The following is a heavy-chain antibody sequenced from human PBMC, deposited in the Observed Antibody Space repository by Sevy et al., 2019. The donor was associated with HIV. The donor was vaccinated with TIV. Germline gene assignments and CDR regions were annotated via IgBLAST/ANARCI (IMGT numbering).Heavy chain of an antibody. CDR1: GGSVSTDSYY. D-gene: IGHD4-17*01. J-gene: IGHJ4*02. CDR3: ARCISPYGDYATGSFDY. V-gene: IGHV4-61*01. CDR2: LFYSGST. Sequence: SETLSLTCTVSGGSVSTDSYYWSWIRQPPGKGLEWIGYLFYSGSTNYNPSLKSRVTISLDTSKNQFSLKLSSVTAADTAVYYCARCISPYGDYATGSFDYWGQGALVTVSS.